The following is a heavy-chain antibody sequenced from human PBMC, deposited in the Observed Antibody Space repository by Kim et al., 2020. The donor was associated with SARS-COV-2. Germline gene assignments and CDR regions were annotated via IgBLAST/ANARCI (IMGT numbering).Heavy chain of an antibody. J-gene: IGHJ6*02. Sequence: SETLSLTCAVYGGSFSGYYWSWIRQPPGKGLEWIGEINHSGSTNYNPSLKSRVTISVDTSKNQFSLKLSSVTAADTAVYYCARVARHVVPAARKYYYYYGMDVWGQGTTVTVSS. D-gene: IGHD2-2*01. CDR3: ARVARHVVPAARKYYYYYGMDV. CDR2: INHSGST. V-gene: IGHV4-34*01. CDR1: GGSFSGYY.